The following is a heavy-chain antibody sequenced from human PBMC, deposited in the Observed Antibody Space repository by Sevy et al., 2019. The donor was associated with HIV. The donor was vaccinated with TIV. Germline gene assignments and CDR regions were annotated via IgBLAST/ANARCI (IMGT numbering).Heavy chain of an antibody. Sequence: ASVKVSCKASGYIFTSYGISWVRQAPGQGLEWMGWISAYNGNANYAQKLQGRVTMTTDTSTSTAYMELRSLRSDDTAVYYCARGNTPTASNLGYYGMDVWGQGTTVTVSS. D-gene: IGHD7-27*01. CDR2: ISAYNGNA. V-gene: IGHV1-18*04. CDR3: ARGNTPTASNLGYYGMDV. CDR1: GYIFTSYG. J-gene: IGHJ6*02.